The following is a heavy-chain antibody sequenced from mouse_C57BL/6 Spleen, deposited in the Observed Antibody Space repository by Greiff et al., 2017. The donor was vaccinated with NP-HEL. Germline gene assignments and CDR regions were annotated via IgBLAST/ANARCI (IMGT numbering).Heavy chain of an antibody. V-gene: IGHV1-15*01. Sequence: VQLQQSGAELVRPGASVTLSCKASGYTFTDYEMHWVKQTPVHGLEWIGTIDPETGGTAYNQKFKGKAILTADKSSSTAYMELRSLTSEDSAVYYCTREGYGSACFAYWGQGTLVTVSA. D-gene: IGHD1-1*01. J-gene: IGHJ3*01. CDR1: GYTFTDYE. CDR2: IDPETGGT. CDR3: TREGYGSACFAY.